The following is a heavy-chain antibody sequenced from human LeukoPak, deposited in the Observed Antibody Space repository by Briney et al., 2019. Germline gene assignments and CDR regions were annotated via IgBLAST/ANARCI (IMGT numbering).Heavy chain of an antibody. V-gene: IGHV1-18*01. CDR2: ISAYNGNT. CDR3: ARHTYCSSTSCRTNYYYYYGMDV. CDR1: GYTFTSYD. J-gene: IGHJ6*02. D-gene: IGHD2-2*01. Sequence: GASVKVSCKASGYTFTSYDISWVRQAPGQGLEWMGWISAYNGNTNYAQKLQGRVTMTTDTSTSTAYMELRSLRSDDTAVYYCARHTYCSSTSCRTNYYYYYGMDVWGQGTTVTVSS.